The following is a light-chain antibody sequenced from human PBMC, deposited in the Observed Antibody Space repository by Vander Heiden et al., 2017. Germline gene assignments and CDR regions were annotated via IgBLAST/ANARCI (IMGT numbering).Light chain of an antibody. CDR2: EVS. CDR3: SLYTSSGLLV. Sequence: QSALTQPPSVSGSPGQSVPIPCTGTSSDLVSYNGVSWYQQPPGTAPKLMIYEVSYRRSGVPDRFSGSKSGNTASLTISGLQAEDEADYYCSLYTSSGLLVFGGGTKLTVL. CDR1: SSDLVSYNG. V-gene: IGLV2-18*01. J-gene: IGLJ2*01.